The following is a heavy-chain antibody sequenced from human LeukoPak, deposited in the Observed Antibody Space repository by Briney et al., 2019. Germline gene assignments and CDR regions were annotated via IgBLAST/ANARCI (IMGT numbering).Heavy chain of an antibody. CDR2: ISSSGTT. Sequence: GGSLRLSCAASGFNFHSHEMNWVRQAPGKGPECVSYISSSGTTYYADSVKGRFTISRDNAKNSLYLQMNSLRAEDTAVYYCARGGYCSTTICYAMNAFDIWGQGTMVTVSS. V-gene: IGHV3-48*03. CDR1: GFNFHSHE. J-gene: IGHJ3*02. CDR3: ARGGYCSTTICYAMNAFDI. D-gene: IGHD2-2*03.